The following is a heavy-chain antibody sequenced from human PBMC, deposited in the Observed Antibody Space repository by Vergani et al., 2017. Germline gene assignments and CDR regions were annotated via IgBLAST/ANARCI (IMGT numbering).Heavy chain of an antibody. Sequence: QVQLVESGGGVVQPGTSLRLSCVVSGFALNRHAMYWVRQAPGKGLEGVVGISFDGTNEYYPDLLKGRFTISRDIAKNTLYLHVRSWRLEDTGVDHCVRDRGLGAGGRGYTDAWDFWGQGTPVTVSS. D-gene: IGHD6-25*01. V-gene: IGHV3-30-3*01. CDR3: VRDRGLGAGGRGYTDAWDF. J-gene: IGHJ4*02. CDR2: ISFDGTNE. CDR1: GFALNRHA.